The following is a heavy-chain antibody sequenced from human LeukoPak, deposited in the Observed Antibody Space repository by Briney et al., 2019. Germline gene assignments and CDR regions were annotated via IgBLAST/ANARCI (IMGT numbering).Heavy chain of an antibody. V-gene: IGHV4-31*03. J-gene: IGHJ4*02. CDR2: IYYSGST. D-gene: IGHD3-3*01. CDR1: VGSISSGGYY. CDR3: ARGGGFWSGYFDY. Sequence: SETLSLTCTVSVGSISSGGYYWSWIRQHPGKGLEWLWYIYYSGSTYYNPSLKSRVTISVDTSKNQFSLKLSTVSAADTAVYSCARGGGFWSGYFDYWGQGTLVTVSS.